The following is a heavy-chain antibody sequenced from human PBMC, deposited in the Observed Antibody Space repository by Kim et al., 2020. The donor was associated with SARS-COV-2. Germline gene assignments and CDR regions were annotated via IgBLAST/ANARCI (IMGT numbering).Heavy chain of an antibody. CDR3: ARPYSGSYYSWFDP. J-gene: IGHJ5*02. Sequence: ADSVKGRITISRDNSKNTLYLQMNSLRAEDTAVYYCARPYSGSYYSWFDPWGQGTLVTVSS. D-gene: IGHD1-26*01. V-gene: IGHV3-30*01.